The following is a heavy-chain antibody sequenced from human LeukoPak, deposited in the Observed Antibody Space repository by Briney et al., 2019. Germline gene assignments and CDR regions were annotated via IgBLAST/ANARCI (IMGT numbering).Heavy chain of an antibody. CDR1: WYTYNVYD. CDR2: IRSKANSYAT. CDR3: NRLGLLNYEDY. J-gene: IGHJ4*02. Sequence: GGSQTLLCTPCWYTYNVYDMLCLRQASGKGLEWVGHIRSKANSYATAYAASVKGRFTISSDDSKNTAYLQMNSLKTKATAFYYCNRLGLLNYEDYWGQGTLVTVSS. D-gene: IGHD1-7*01. V-gene: IGHV3-73*01.